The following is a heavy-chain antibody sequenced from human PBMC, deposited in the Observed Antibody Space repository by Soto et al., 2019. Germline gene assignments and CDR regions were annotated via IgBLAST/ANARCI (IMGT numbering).Heavy chain of an antibody. V-gene: IGHV4-34*01. J-gene: IGHJ6*03. CDR1: GGSFSGYY. CDR2: INHSGST. Sequence: TSETLSLTCAFYGGSFSGYYWSLIRQPPGKGLEWIGEINHSGSTNYNPSLKSRVTISVDTSKNQFSLKLSSVTAADTAVYYCARTIVATIYYYYYYMDVWGKGTTVTVSS. D-gene: IGHD5-12*01. CDR3: ARTIVATIYYYYYYMDV.